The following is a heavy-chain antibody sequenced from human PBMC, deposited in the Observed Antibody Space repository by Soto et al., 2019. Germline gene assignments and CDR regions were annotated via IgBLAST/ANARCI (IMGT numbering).Heavy chain of an antibody. Sequence: EVQLVESGGGLVQPGGSLRLSCEASGFTFSGFWMHWVRQAQGKGLVWVSRMNSDGSSTSYADSVKGRFTISRDNAKNTLYLQMNSLRAEDTAVYYCAAAPLRAGYYYMDVWGKGTTVTVSS. CDR3: AAAPLRAGYYYMDV. CDR1: GFTFSGFW. CDR2: MNSDGSST. J-gene: IGHJ6*03. D-gene: IGHD4-17*01. V-gene: IGHV3-74*01.